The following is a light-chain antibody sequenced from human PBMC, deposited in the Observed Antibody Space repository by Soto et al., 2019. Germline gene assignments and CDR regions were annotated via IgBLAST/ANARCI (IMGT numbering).Light chain of an antibody. CDR1: RSVLYNVDNKNY. CDR2: WAS. CDR3: QQYYSPVT. J-gene: IGKJ4*01. Sequence: DIVLTQSPEYLAVSLGERATIRCKSSRSVLYNVDNKNYLAWYQQRPGQPPRLLFYWASTRDSGIPDRFSGSGSGTDFTLTISSLQAEDVAVYYCQQYYSPVTFGGGTKVEIK. V-gene: IGKV4-1*01.